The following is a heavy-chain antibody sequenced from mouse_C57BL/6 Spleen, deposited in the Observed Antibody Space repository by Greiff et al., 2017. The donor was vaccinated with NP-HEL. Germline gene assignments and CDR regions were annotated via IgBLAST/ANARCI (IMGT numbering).Heavy chain of an antibody. CDR2: IDPETGGT. Sequence: VKLVESGAELVRPGASVTLSCKASGYTFTDYEMHWVKQTPVHGLEWIGAIDPETGGTAYNQKFKGKAILTADKSSSTAYMELRSLTSEDSAVYYCTRRATTLDYWGQGTTLTVSS. CDR3: TRRATTLDY. J-gene: IGHJ2*01. V-gene: IGHV1-15*01. CDR1: GYTFTDYE. D-gene: IGHD3-1*01.